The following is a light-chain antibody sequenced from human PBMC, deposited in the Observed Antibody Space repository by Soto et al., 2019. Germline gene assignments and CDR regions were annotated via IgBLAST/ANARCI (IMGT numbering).Light chain of an antibody. CDR2: AAS. J-gene: IGKJ4*01. V-gene: IGKV1-9*01. CDR3: QQVNSYPLT. CDR1: QGISSY. Sequence: DIQLTQSPSFLSSSVGDRVTITCQASQGISSYLVWYQQKPGKAPKLLIYAASTLQSGVPSRFSGSGSGTEFTLTISSLQPEDFASYYCQQVNSYPLTFGGGTKVDIK.